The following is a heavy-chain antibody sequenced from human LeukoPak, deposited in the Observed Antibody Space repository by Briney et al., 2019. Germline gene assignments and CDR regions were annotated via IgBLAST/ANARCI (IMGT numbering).Heavy chain of an antibody. CDR3: ARDNYYDSSGYPYYFDY. Sequence: KPGGSLRLSCAASGFTFSSYSMNWVRQAPGKGLEWVSSIISSSSYIYYADSVKGRFTISRDNAKNSLYLQMNSLRAEDTAVYYCARDNYYDSSGYPYYFDYWGQGTLVTVSS. D-gene: IGHD3-22*01. CDR2: IISSSSYI. CDR1: GFTFSSYS. J-gene: IGHJ4*02. V-gene: IGHV3-21*01.